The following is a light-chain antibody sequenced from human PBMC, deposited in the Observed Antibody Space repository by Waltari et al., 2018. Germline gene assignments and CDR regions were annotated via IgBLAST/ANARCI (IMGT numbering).Light chain of an antibody. CDR3: IQHTQFPWT. V-gene: IGKV2-24*01. CDR2: QVS. J-gene: IGKJ1*01. CDR1: ESPVNWKGDTF. Sequence: DIVLPQTPLSSPVTLGQPASFSCRSSESPVNWKGDTFLSWLHQRPGQPPRHLIYQVSNRLSGVPDRCSGSGAGTDFTLKISRVEAEDVGVYYCIQHTQFPWTFGPGTKVEIK.